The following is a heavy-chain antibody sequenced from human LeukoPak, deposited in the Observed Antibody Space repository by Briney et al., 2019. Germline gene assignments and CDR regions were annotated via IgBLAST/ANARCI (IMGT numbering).Heavy chain of an antibody. CDR3: ARRQDWFDL. CDR2: IYPGDSDT. CDR1: GYGFTSYW. J-gene: IGHJ5*02. Sequence: GEALKISFKGSGYGFTSYWIGWVRQMPGKGREWMGIIYPGDSDTRYSPSFQGQVTISADKSISTAYLQWSSLKASDTAMYYCARRQDWFDLWGQGTLVTVSS. V-gene: IGHV5-51*01.